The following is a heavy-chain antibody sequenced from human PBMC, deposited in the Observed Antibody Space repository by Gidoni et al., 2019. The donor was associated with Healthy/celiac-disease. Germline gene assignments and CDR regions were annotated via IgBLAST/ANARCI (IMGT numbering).Heavy chain of an antibody. CDR1: GFTFCSYD. V-gene: IGHV3-13*01. CDR3: ARGGMSDAFDI. J-gene: IGHJ3*02. Sequence: EVQLVESGGGLVQPGGYLRLSCAAPGFTFCSYDMHWVRQATGKGLEWVSAIGTAGDTYYPGSVKGRFTISRENAKNSLYLQMNSLRAGDTAVYYCARGGMSDAFDIWGQGTMVTVSS. CDR2: IGTAGDT.